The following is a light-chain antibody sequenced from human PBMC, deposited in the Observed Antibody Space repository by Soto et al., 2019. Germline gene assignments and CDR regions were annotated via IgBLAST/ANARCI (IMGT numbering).Light chain of an antibody. CDR1: QSVSSTY. V-gene: IGKV3-20*01. J-gene: IGKJ5*01. CDR2: GAS. Sequence: DIVLTQSPGPLSLSPGERATLSCRSRQSVSSTYLAWHQQKPGQAPRLIIYGASNRATGIPDRFSGSGSGTDFTLTISRLEPEDVAVYYCQQYGSSPITFGQGTRLEIK. CDR3: QQYGSSPIT.